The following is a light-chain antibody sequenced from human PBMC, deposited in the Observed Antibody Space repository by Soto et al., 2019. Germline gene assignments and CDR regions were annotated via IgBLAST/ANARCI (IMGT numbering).Light chain of an antibody. V-gene: IGLV1-40*01. CDR1: SSNIGAGYD. CDR2: GNT. Sequence: QSVLTQPPSVSGAPGQRVTISCTGSSSNIGAGYDVHWYQQLPGRAPKLLIYGNTNRPSGVTDRFSGSKSGTSASLAITGLQAEDEAHYYCLSFESSLSVVFGGGTKRNVL. J-gene: IGLJ2*01. CDR3: LSFESSLSVV.